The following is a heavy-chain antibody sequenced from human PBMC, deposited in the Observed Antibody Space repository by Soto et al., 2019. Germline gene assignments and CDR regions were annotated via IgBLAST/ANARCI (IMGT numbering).Heavy chain of an antibody. V-gene: IGHV1-3*01. CDR1: GYTFTIYA. CDR3: ARGLNVYYSDY. D-gene: IGHD3-16*01. CDR2: INAGNGNT. J-gene: IGHJ4*02. Sequence: ASVKVSCKASGYTFTIYAMHWVRQAPGQRLEWMGWINAGNGNTKYSQKFQGRVTITRDTSASTAYMELSSLRSEDTAVYYCARGLNVYYSDYWGQGTLVTVSS.